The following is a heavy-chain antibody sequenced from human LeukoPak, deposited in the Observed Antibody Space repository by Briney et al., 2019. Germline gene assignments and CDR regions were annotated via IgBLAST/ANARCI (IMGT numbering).Heavy chain of an antibody. D-gene: IGHD5-12*01. CDR1: GFTFSSYA. V-gene: IGHV3-23*01. CDR3: ARVKYSGYDYTPSNY. Sequence: GGSLRLSCAASGFTFSSYAMSWVRQAPGKGLEWVSAISGSGGSTYYADSVKGRFTISRDNAKNSLYLQMNSLRAEDTAVYYCARVKYSGYDYTPSNYWGQGTLVTVSS. CDR2: ISGSGGST. J-gene: IGHJ4*02.